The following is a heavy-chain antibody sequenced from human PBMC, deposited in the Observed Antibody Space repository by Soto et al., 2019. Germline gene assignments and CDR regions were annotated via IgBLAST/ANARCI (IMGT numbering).Heavy chain of an antibody. CDR1: GFTFSSYG. V-gene: IGHV3-30*18. CDR3: AKDIGPDYDFWSGYFSPQILYGMDV. Sequence: PGGSLRLSCAASGFTFSSYGMHWVRQAPGKGLEWVAVISYDGSNKYYADSVKGRFTISRDNSKNTLYLQMNSLRAEDTAVYYCAKDIGPDYDFWSGYFSPQILYGMDVWGQGTTVTVSS. CDR2: ISYDGSNK. D-gene: IGHD3-3*01. J-gene: IGHJ6*02.